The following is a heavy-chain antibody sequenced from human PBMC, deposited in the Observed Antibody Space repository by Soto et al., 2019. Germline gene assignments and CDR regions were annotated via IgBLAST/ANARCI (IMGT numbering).Heavy chain of an antibody. CDR3: ARDTTRVRSSVSYFDY. CDR1: GFTFSSYG. J-gene: IGHJ4*02. V-gene: IGHV3-33*01. Sequence: GGSLRLSCAASGFTFSSYGMHWVRQAPGKGLEWVAVIWYDGSNKYYADSVKGRFTISRDNSKNTLYLQMNSLRAEDTAVYYCARDTTRVRSSVSYFDYWGQGTLVTVSS. CDR2: IWYDGSNK. D-gene: IGHD2-2*01.